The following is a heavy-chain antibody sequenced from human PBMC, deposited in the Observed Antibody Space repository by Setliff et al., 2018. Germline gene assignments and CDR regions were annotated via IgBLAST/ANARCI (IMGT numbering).Heavy chain of an antibody. V-gene: IGHV4-38-2*01. D-gene: IGHD3-22*01. CDR3: ARAHTWSLPNDNSGYPGWFDP. CDR2: IHHSGKA. Sequence: PSETLSLTCAVSGFSISSGYYLGWIRQPPGKGLEWIVNIHHSGKAYYNPSLKSRVTMSVDTSKNHVSLKLSSVTAADTAVYYCARAHTWSLPNDNSGYPGWFDPWGQGTLVTVSS. J-gene: IGHJ5*02. CDR1: GFSISSGYY.